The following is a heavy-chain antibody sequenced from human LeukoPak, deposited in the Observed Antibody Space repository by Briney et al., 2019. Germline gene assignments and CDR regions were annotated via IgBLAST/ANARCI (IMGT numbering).Heavy chain of an antibody. CDR2: VYYTGST. CDR1: GGSISSYY. V-gene: IGHV4-59*08. CDR3: ASNRDGSGSYYHYYYYYYMDV. D-gene: IGHD3-10*01. Sequence: SETLSLTCTVSGGSISSYYWSWVRQPPGKGLEWIGFVYYTGSTNYSPSLKSRVTISVDTSKNQFSLKLSSVTAADTAVYYCASNRDGSGSYYHYYYYYYMDVWGKGTTVTVSS. J-gene: IGHJ6*03.